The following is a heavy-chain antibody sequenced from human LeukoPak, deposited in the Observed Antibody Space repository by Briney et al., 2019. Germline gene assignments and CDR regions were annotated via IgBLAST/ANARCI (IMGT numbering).Heavy chain of an antibody. CDR2: IIPIFGTA. CDR1: GGTFSSYA. V-gene: IGHV1-69*05. Sequence: ASVKVSCKASGGTFSSYAISWVRQAPGQGLEWMGRIIPIFGTANYAQKFQGRVTITTDESTSTAYMELSSLRSEDTAVYYCARVDPLVGATDYWGQGTLVTVSS. J-gene: IGHJ4*02. D-gene: IGHD1-26*01. CDR3: ARVDPLVGATDY.